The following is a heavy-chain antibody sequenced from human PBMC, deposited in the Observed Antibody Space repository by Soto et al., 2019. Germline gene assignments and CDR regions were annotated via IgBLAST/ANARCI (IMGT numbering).Heavy chain of an antibody. J-gene: IGHJ3*02. Sequence: ASVKVSCKASGGTFSSYAISWVRQAPGQGLEWMGGIIPIFGIANYAQKFQGRVTITADKFTSTAYMELSSLRSEDTAVYYCARDSLTGGQDDAFDIWGQGTMVTVSS. CDR2: IIPIFGIA. CDR3: ARDSLTGGQDDAFDI. V-gene: IGHV1-69*10. D-gene: IGHD7-27*01. CDR1: GGTFSSYA.